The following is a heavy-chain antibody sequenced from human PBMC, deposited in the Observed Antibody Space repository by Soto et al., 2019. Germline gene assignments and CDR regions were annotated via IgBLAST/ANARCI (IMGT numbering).Heavy chain of an antibody. CDR1: GFTFSSYS. D-gene: IGHD2-21*02. J-gene: IGHJ4*02. Sequence: LRLSCAASGFTFSSYSMNWVRQAPGKGLEWVSSISSSSSYIYYADSVKGRFTISRDNAKNSLYLQMNSLRAEDTAVYYCARDKYCGGDCYQTLDYWGQGTLVTVSS. CDR3: ARDKYCGGDCYQTLDY. CDR2: ISSSSSYI. V-gene: IGHV3-21*01.